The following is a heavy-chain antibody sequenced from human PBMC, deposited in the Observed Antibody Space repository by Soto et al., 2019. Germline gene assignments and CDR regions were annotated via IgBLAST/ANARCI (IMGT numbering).Heavy chain of an antibody. CDR3: ARDNWNYDPYYYGMDV. CDR2: IYYSGST. V-gene: IGHV4-31*03. Sequence: KTSETLSLTCTVSGGSISSGGYYWSWIHQHPGKGLEWIGYIYYSGSTYYNPSLKSRVTISVDTSKNQFSLKLSSVTAADTAVYYCARDNWNYDPYYYGMDVWGQGTKVTVSS. D-gene: IGHD1-7*01. CDR1: GGSISSGGYY. J-gene: IGHJ6*02.